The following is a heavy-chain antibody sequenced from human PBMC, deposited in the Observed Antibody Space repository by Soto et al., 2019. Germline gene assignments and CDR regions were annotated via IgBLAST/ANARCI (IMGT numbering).Heavy chain of an antibody. CDR2: IRSKANSYAT. D-gene: IGHD6-19*01. J-gene: IGHJ6*02. V-gene: IGHV3-73*01. CDR3: TRHSSGWLDYYYGMDV. CDR1: GFTFSGSA. Sequence: GGSLRLSCAASGFTFSGSAMHWVRQASGKGLEWVGRIRSKANSYATAYAASVKGRFTISRDDSKNTAYLQMNSLKTEDTAVYYCTRHSSGWLDYYYGMDVWGQGTTVTVSS.